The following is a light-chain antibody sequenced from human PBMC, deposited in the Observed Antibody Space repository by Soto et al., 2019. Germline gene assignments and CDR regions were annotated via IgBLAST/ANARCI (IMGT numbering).Light chain of an antibody. CDR3: QQYGSSPWT. V-gene: IGKV3-20*01. CDR1: QSVSSSF. Sequence: EIVLTQSPGTLSLSPGERATLSCRASQSVSSSFLGWYQQKPGQAPRLLIYGASSRATGIPDRFSGSGSGTDFTLIISRLEPEDCAVYYCQQYGSSPWTFGHGTKVEIK. CDR2: GAS. J-gene: IGKJ1*01.